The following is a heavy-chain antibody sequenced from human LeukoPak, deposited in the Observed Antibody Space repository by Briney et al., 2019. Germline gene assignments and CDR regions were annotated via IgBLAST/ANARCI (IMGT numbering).Heavy chain of an antibody. Sequence: SETLSLTCAVYGGSFSGYYWIWIRQPPGKGLEWIGEINHSGSTNYNPSLKSRVTISVDTSKNQLSLKLSSVTAADTAVYYCARVPYGAYDYWGQGTLVTVSS. V-gene: IGHV4-34*01. J-gene: IGHJ4*02. CDR3: ARVPYGAYDY. CDR1: GGSFSGYY. CDR2: INHSGST. D-gene: IGHD4-17*01.